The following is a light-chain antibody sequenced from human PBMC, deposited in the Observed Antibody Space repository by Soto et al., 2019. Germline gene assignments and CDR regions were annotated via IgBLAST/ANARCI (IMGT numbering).Light chain of an antibody. CDR3: QQYCSTPLT. V-gene: IGKV4-1*01. CDR1: QSVLYSSNNKNY. J-gene: IGKJ4*01. Sequence: DIVMTQSPESLAVSLGERATINCKSSQSVLYSSNNKNYLAWYQQKPGQPPKLLIYWASTRESGVPDRFSGSGSGTDFTLTISSLQAEDVAVYYCQQYCSTPLTFGGGTKVEIK. CDR2: WAS.